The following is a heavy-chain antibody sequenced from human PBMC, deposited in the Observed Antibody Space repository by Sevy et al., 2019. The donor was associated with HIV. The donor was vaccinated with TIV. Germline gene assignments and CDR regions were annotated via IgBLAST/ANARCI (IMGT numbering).Heavy chain of an antibody. V-gene: IGHV4-61*01. J-gene: IGHJ5*02. CDR2: IYYTGNT. CDR3: ARVVGESCSGGTCSGWFDP. D-gene: IGHD2-15*01. Sequence: ETLSLTCIVSGDSVTSSPHYWTWIRQPPGKGLEWIAYIYYTGNTNYNPSLRDRVTISVDISKNQFALKLSSVTAADTAVYYCARVVGESCSGGTCSGWFDPWGQGTQVTVSS. CDR1: GDSVTSSPHY.